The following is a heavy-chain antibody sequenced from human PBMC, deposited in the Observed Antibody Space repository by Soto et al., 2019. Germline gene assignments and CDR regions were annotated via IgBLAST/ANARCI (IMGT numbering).Heavy chain of an antibody. V-gene: IGHV4-39*01. CDR3: ARRGTGRDSGYYGMDV. CDR2: IYYSGST. Sequence: PSETLSLTCTVSGGSISSSIYYWGWIRQPPGKGLEWIGSIYYSGSTYYNPSLKSRVTISVDTSKNQFSLKLSSVTAADTAVYYCARRGTGRDSGYYGMDVWGQGTTVTVSS. CDR1: GGSISSSIYY. D-gene: IGHD1-26*01. J-gene: IGHJ6*02.